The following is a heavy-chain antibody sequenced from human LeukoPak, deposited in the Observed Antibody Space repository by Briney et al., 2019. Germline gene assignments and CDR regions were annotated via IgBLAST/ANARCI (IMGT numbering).Heavy chain of an antibody. Sequence: GGSLRLSCAASGFTFSSFAMTWVRQAPGKGLEWVSSITGNHGPTYNTDSVKGRFTISRDDSQNTLYLQMNSLRAEDTAVYYCTKDPNGDYVGAFDPWGQGTLVTVSS. CDR2: ITGNHGPT. D-gene: IGHD4-17*01. CDR3: TKDPNGDYVGAFDP. J-gene: IGHJ5*02. V-gene: IGHV3-23*01. CDR1: GFTFSSFA.